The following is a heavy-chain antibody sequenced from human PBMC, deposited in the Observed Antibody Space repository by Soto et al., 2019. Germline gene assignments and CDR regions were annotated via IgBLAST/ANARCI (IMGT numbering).Heavy chain of an antibody. Sequence: GGSLRLSCAASGFTFSGYWMSWVRQAPGKGLEWVANIKQDGSEKYYVDSVKGRFTISRDNAKNSLYLQMNSLRAEDTAVYYCARDGADCGGDCYYYYYYGMDVWGQGTTVTVSS. V-gene: IGHV3-7*01. J-gene: IGHJ6*02. D-gene: IGHD2-21*02. CDR1: GFTFSGYW. CDR2: IKQDGSEK. CDR3: ARDGADCGGDCYYYYYYGMDV.